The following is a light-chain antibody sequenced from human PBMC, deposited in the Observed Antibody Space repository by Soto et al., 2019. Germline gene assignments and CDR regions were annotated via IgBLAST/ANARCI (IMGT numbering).Light chain of an antibody. J-gene: IGLJ1*01. V-gene: IGLV2-18*01. CDR3: SLYTSSSTYV. CDR2: EVS. CDR1: SSDVGSYNR. Sequence: QSVLTQPPSVSGSPGQSVTISCTGTSSDVGSYNRVSWYQQPPGTAPKLMIYEVSNRPSGVPDRFSGSKSGNTASLTISGLQAEDEADYYCSLYTSSSTYVFGTGNKV.